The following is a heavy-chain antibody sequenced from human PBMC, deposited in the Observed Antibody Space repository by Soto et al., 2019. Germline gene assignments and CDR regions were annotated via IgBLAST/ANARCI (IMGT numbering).Heavy chain of an antibody. J-gene: IGHJ4*02. D-gene: IGHD4-17*01. CDR3: AKDREKLPVTTIYDY. CDR2: ISGSGGST. V-gene: IGHV3-23*01. CDR1: GFTFSSYA. Sequence: EVQLLESGGGLVQPGGSLRLSCAASGFTFSSYAMSWVRQAPGKGLEWVSAISGSGGSTYYADSVKGRFTISRDNSKKTLYLQMNSLRAEDTAVYYCAKDREKLPVTTIYDYWGQGTLVTVSA.